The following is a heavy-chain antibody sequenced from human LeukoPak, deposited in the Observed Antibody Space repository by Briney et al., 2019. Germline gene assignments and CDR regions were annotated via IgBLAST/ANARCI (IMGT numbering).Heavy chain of an antibody. V-gene: IGHV3-23*01. Sequence: GGSLRLSCAASGFTFSSYAMSWVRQAPGKGLEWVSAISGSGGSTYYADSVKGRFTISRDNSKNTLYLQMNSLRVEDTAVYYCARGGEGRSGTSPYYFDYWGQGTLVTVSS. J-gene: IGHJ4*02. D-gene: IGHD2-2*01. CDR2: ISGSGGST. CDR1: GFTFSSYA. CDR3: ARGGEGRSGTSPYYFDY.